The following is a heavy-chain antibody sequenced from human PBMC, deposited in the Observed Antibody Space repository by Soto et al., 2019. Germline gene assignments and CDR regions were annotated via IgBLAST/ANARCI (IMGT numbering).Heavy chain of an antibody. CDR2: INPKSGDT. CDR3: ARPAVLLWFEDLAPFDY. D-gene: IGHD3-10*01. J-gene: IGHJ4*02. V-gene: IGHV1-2*02. CDR1: GYTFTGYY. Sequence: ASVKVSCKASGYTFTGYYIHWVRQAPGQGLEWMGWINPKSGDTNSAQKFQGRVTMTRDTSLSTAYMEVSRLRSDDTALYYCARPAVLLWFEDLAPFDYWGQGTLVSVSS.